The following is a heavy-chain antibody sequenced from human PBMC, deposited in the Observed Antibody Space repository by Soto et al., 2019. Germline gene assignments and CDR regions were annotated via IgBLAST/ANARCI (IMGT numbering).Heavy chain of an antibody. D-gene: IGHD3-3*01. V-gene: IGHV3-30-3*01. J-gene: IGHJ3*02. Sequence: GGSLRLSCAASGFTFSSYAMHWVRQAPGKGLEWVAVISYDGSNKYYADSVKGRFTISRDNSKNTLYLQMNSLRAEDTAVYYCARAFGAFVIWGQGTMVTGSS. CDR1: GFTFSSYA. CDR2: ISYDGSNK. CDR3: ARAFGAFVI.